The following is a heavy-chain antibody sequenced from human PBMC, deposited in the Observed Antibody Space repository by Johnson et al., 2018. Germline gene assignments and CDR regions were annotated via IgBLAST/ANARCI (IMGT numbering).Heavy chain of an antibody. CDR2: INPSGGST. D-gene: IGHD3-22*01. Sequence: QVQLVQSGAEVKKPGASVKVSCKASGYTFTSYYMHWVRQAPGQGLEWMGIINPSGGSTSYAQKFQGRVTMTRDTSTSTVYMELSRLRSEDTAGYYCAREGQFYYDSSGYYGGQYFQHWGQGTLVTVSS. CDR3: AREGQFYYDSSGYYGGQYFQH. J-gene: IGHJ1*01. V-gene: IGHV1-46*01. CDR1: GYTFTSYY.